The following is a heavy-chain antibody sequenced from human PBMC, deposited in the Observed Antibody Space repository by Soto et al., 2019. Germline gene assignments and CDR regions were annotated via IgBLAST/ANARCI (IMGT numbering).Heavy chain of an antibody. CDR1: GFTFSGSA. CDR2: IRSTANSYAT. V-gene: IGHV3-73*02. Sequence: EVQLVESGGGLVQPGGSLKLSCAASGFTFSGSAMHWVRQASGKGLEWVGRIRSTANSYATAYVASVKGRFTISRDDSKNTAYLQRNSLKTEDTAVYYCVGYCSTTSCYKSHFDYWGQGTLVTVSS. J-gene: IGHJ4*02. D-gene: IGHD2-2*02. CDR3: VGYCSTTSCYKSHFDY.